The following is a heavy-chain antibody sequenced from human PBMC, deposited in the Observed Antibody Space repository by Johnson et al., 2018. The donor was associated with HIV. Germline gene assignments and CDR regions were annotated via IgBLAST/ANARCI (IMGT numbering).Heavy chain of an antibody. D-gene: IGHD2-21*01. Sequence: VQLVESGGGLVKPGGSLRLSCAASGFTFSNDWMSWVRQAPGKGLEWVGRIKSKTDGGTTDYAAPVKGRFTISRDDSKNTLYLQMNSLKTEDTAVYYCTTDRASCGGDCYSSDAFDIWGQGTMVTVSS. V-gene: IGHV3-15*01. J-gene: IGHJ3*02. CDR1: GFTFSNDW. CDR2: IKSKTDGGTT. CDR3: TTDRASCGGDCYSSDAFDI.